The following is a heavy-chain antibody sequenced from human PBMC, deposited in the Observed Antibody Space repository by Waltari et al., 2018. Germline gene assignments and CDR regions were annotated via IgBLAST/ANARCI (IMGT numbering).Heavy chain of an antibody. Sequence: QVQLQESGPGLVKPSQTLSLTCTVSGGSISSGSYYWSWIRQPAGKGLAWIGYIYTSGSTNCVPPRVSGGTIAVDRSKNECSLKLSSLTAADTAVYYCARGANSPFGGGWAGDYWGQGTLVTVSS. D-gene: IGHD3-3*01. CDR1: GGSISSGSYY. CDR2: IYTSGST. CDR3: ARGANSPFGGGWAGDY. J-gene: IGHJ4*02. V-gene: IGHV4-61*09.